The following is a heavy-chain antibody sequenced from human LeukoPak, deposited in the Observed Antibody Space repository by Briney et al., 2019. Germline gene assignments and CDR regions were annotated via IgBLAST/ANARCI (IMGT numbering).Heavy chain of an antibody. V-gene: IGHV1-2*06. Sequence: ASVKVSCKASGYTFTGYYMRWVRQAPGQGLEWMGRINPNSGGTNYAQKFQGRVTMTRDTSISTAYMELSRLRSDDTAVYYCARASYYYDSSGYSYYFDYWGQGTLVTVSS. D-gene: IGHD3-22*01. CDR2: INPNSGGT. CDR3: ARASYYYDSSGYSYYFDY. J-gene: IGHJ4*02. CDR1: GYTFTGYY.